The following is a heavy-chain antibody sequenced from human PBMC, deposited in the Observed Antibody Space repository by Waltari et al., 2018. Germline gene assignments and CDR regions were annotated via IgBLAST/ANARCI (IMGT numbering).Heavy chain of an antibody. Sequence: QVQLVQSGAEVKKPGSSVKVSCKASGGTFSSYAISWVRQAPGQGLEWMGVNSPNFGTTNYAEKFQVRVTITADESTSTAYMELSSLRSEDTAVYYCARAPRSTYYDDSSGYFFDYWGQGTLVTVSS. V-gene: IGHV1-69*12. D-gene: IGHD3-22*01. CDR2: NSPNFGTT. CDR1: GGTFSSYA. CDR3: ARAPRSTYYDDSSGYFFDY. J-gene: IGHJ4*02.